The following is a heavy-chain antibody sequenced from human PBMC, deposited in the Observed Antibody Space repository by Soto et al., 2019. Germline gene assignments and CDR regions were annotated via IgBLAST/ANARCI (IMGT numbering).Heavy chain of an antibody. J-gene: IGHJ4*02. D-gene: IGHD6-13*01. CDR3: AKCGLIAAAGIDY. CDR2: ISYDGSNK. CDR1: GFTFSSYG. V-gene: IGHV3-30*18. Sequence: GSLRLSCAASGFTFSSYGMHWVRQAPGKGLEWVAVISYDGSNKYYADSVKGRFTISRDNSKNTLYLQMNSLRAEDTAVYYCAKCGLIAAAGIDYWGQGTLVTVSS.